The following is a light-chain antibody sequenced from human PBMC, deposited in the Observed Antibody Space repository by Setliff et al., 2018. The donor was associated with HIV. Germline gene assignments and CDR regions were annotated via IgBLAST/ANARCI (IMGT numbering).Light chain of an antibody. CDR3: CSYAGSYTHYV. CDR2: DVS. J-gene: IGLJ1*01. CDR1: SSDVGGYKY. Sequence: HSALTQPRSVSGSPGQSVTISCTGTSSDVGGYKYVSWYQHHPGKAPKLMIYDVSKRPSGVPDRFSGSKSGNTASLTISGLQAEDEADYYCCSYAGSYTHYVVGTGTKV. V-gene: IGLV2-11*01.